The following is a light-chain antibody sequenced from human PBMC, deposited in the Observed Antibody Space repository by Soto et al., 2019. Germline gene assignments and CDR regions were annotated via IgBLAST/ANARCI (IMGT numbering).Light chain of an antibody. J-gene: IGKJ4*02. V-gene: IGKV1-5*03. CDR2: KAS. CDR1: QSISSW. Sequence: DIQMTQSPSTLYASVGDRVTITCRASQSISSWLAWYQHKPGKAPKVLIYKASTLESGVPSRFSGSGSGTEFTLTISSLQPDDVATYYCQHYNTYPLTFGGGTKVEIK. CDR3: QHYNTYPLT.